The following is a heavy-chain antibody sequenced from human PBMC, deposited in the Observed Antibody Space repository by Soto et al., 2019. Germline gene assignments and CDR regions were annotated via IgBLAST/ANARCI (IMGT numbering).Heavy chain of an antibody. CDR1: GFSFGRYA. J-gene: IGHJ6*02. Sequence: PGGSLRLSCAASGFSFGRYAMHWVRQAPGKGLEWVASIPYDGGNRKYADSVKGRFTISRDNAKDMLYLHMSSLGPDDTSVYYCAREYLDYGPDVWRRGTSVTVSS. V-gene: IGHV3-30-3*01. CDR2: IPYDGGNR. CDR3: AREYLDYGPDV.